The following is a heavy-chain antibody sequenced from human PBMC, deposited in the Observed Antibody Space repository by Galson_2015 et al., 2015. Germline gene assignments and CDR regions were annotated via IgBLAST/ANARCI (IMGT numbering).Heavy chain of an antibody. V-gene: IGHV3-23*01. CDR2: ISGSGGST. Sequence: SLRLSCAASGFTFSSYAMSWVRQAPGKGLEWVSAISGSGGSTYYADSVKGRFTISRDNSKNTLYLQMNSLRAEDTAVYYCAKAPLWGSGSYHFDYWGQGTLVTVSS. CDR3: AKAPLWGSGSYHFDY. CDR1: GFTFSSYA. J-gene: IGHJ4*02. D-gene: IGHD3-10*01.